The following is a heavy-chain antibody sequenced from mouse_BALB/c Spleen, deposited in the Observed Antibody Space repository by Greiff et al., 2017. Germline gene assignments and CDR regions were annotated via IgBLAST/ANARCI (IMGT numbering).Heavy chain of an antibody. Sequence: VQLKESGPELVKPGASVKISCKASGYTFTDYNMHWVKQSHGKSLEWIGYIYPYNGGTGYNQKFKSKATLTVDNSSSTAYMELRSLTSEDSAVYYCARRDYGYILDYWGQGTTLTVSS. CDR1: GYTFTDYN. V-gene: IGHV1S29*02. CDR2: IYPYNGGT. D-gene: IGHD1-2*01. CDR3: ARRDYGYILDY. J-gene: IGHJ2*01.